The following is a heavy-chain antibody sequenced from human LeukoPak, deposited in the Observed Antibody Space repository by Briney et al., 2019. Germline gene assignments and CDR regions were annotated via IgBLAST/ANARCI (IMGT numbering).Heavy chain of an antibody. D-gene: IGHD3-22*01. CDR1: GGTFISYA. CDR3: ARAPAYSSGSSDY. CDR2: IIPIFGTA. V-gene: IGHV1-69*01. Sequence: GASVKVSCKASGGTFISYAISWVRQAPGQGLEWMGGIIPIFGTANYAQKFQGRVTITADESTSTAYMELSSLRSEDTAVYYCARAPAYSSGSSDYWGQGTLVTVSS. J-gene: IGHJ4*02.